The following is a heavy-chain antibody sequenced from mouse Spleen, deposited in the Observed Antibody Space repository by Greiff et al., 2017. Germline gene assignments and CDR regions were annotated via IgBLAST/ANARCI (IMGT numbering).Heavy chain of an antibody. Sequence: EVHLVESGGGLVKPGGSLKLSCAASGFTFSDYGMAWVRQAPGKGPEWVAFISNLAYSIYYADTVTGRFTISRENAKNTLYLEMSSLRSEDTAMYYCARVNYEGYFDVWGAGTTVTVSS. D-gene: IGHD1-1*01. V-gene: IGHV5-15*01. J-gene: IGHJ1*01. CDR3: ARVNYEGYFDV. CDR1: GFTFSDYG. CDR2: ISNLAYSI.